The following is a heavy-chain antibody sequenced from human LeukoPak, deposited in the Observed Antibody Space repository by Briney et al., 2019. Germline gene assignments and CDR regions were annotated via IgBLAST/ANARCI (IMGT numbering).Heavy chain of an antibody. CDR3: AKDVVVGATYDAFDI. Sequence: PGRSLRLSCAASGFTFSSYGMHWVRQAPGKGLEWVAVISYDGSNKYYADSVKGRFTISRDNSKNTLYLQMNSLRAEDTAVYYCAKDVVVGATYDAFDIWGQGTMVTVSS. CDR2: ISYDGSNK. J-gene: IGHJ3*02. V-gene: IGHV3-30*18. D-gene: IGHD1-26*01. CDR1: GFTFSSYG.